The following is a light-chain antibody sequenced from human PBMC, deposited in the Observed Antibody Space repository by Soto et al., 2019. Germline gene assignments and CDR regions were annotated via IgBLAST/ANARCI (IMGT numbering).Light chain of an antibody. CDR1: QGIGTW. CDR3: QQADSFPPT. CDR2: GAS. Sequence: DIPMTQSPSSVSASVGDRVTITCRASQGIGTWLAWYQRKPGKAPKLLIYGASALHSGVPSRFSGSGSGTDFTLTISSLQPEDFATYYCQQADSFPPTFGQGTKVEI. V-gene: IGKV1-12*01. J-gene: IGKJ1*01.